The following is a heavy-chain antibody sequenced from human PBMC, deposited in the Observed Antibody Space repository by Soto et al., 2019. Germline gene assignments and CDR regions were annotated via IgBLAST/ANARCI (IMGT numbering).Heavy chain of an antibody. CDR3: ARASGSPXTVYAPLGF. J-gene: IGHJ4*02. D-gene: IGHD2-8*01. CDR1: GYSFTHYY. CDR2: INPYTSTT. V-gene: IGHV1-2*02. Sequence: QVQLVQSGAEMKKLGASVKVSCKASGYSFTHYYVHWVRQAPGQGLEWMGWINPYTSTTTYAPKFEGRISMTRDKSVSTAYMELSGLRSXDSALYFCARASGSPXTVYAPLGFWGQGTLVAVSS.